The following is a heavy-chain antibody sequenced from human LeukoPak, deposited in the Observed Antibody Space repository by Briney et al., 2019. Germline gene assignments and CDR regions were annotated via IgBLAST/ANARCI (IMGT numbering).Heavy chain of an antibody. CDR2: IYSSGSA. V-gene: IGHV4-59*08. CDR1: GGSISPYY. Sequence: PSETLSLTCTVSGGSISPYYWSWIRQSPGKRLEWIGYIYSSGSANYNPSLKSRVTISVDTSKNQFSLKLSSVTAADTAVYYCARMGGYSGYATHWGQGTLVTVSS. CDR3: ARMGGYSGYATH. D-gene: IGHD5-12*01. J-gene: IGHJ4*02.